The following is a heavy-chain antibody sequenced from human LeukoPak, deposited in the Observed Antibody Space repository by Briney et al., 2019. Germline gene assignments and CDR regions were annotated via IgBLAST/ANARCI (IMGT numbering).Heavy chain of an antibody. D-gene: IGHD3-22*01. J-gene: IGHJ4*02. V-gene: IGHV4-34*01. CDR3: AREDYYDSSGYYYGQNETFDC. CDR2: INHSGST. Sequence: SETLSLTCAVYDGSFSGYYWSWIRQPPGKGLEWIGEINHSGSTNYNPSLKSRVTISVDTSKNQFSLKLSSVTAADTAVYYRAREDYYDSSGYYYGQNETFDCWGQGTLVTVSS. CDR1: DGSFSGYY.